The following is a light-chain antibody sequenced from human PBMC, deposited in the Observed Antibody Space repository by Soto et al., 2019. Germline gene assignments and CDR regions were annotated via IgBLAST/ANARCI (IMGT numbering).Light chain of an antibody. J-gene: IGKJ4*01. CDR3: QQYSKWPLT. CDR1: QSVSSN. Sequence: EVVMTQSPATLSVSPGERATLSCRASQSVSSNLAWYQQKPGQAPRLLIYGASTRATGIPARFSGSGSGTEFILTISSLQSEDFAVYYCQQYSKWPLTFGGGSNVDI. CDR2: GAS. V-gene: IGKV3-15*01.